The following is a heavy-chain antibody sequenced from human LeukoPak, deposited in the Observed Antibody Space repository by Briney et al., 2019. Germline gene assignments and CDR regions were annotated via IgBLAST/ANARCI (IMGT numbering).Heavy chain of an antibody. CDR1: GYTLTELS. CDR3: ATGHGFSYYDSSGYQT. J-gene: IGHJ5*02. D-gene: IGHD3-22*01. V-gene: IGHV1-24*01. Sequence: SVKVSCKVSGYTLTELSMHWVRQAPGKGLEWMGGFDPEDGETIYAQKFQGRVTMTEDTSTDTAYMELSSLRSEDTAVYYCATGHGFSYYDSSGYQTWGQGTLVTVSS. CDR2: FDPEDGET.